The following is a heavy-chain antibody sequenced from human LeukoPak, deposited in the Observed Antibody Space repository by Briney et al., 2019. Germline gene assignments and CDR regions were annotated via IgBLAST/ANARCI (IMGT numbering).Heavy chain of an antibody. Sequence: GGSLRLSCAASGFTVSSSYMSWVRQAPGKGLEWVSVIYSGGSTYYADSVKGRFTISKDISENTLYLQMSSLRAEDTAVYYCATGGDYYYSHWGQGTLVTVSS. CDR3: ATGGDYYYSH. CDR2: IYSGGST. V-gene: IGHV3-53*01. CDR1: GFTVSSSY. J-gene: IGHJ4*02. D-gene: IGHD2-21*01.